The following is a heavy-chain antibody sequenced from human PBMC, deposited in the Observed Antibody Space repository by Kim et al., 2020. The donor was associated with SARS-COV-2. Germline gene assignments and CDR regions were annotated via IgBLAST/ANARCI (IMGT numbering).Heavy chain of an antibody. CDR1: GYTFTENT. V-gene: IGHV1-18*01. Sequence: ASVKVSCKASGYTFTENTITWVRQAPGQGLEWIGWIRPSSRDTNYAQNLQGRVFMTSDTSTNTAYMELRSLTSDDTAVYYCASSLYSISDFGSDFTPNW. CDR2: IRPSSRDT. J-gene: IGHJ5*01. D-gene: IGHD3-3*01. CDR3: ASSLYSISDFGSDFTPNW.